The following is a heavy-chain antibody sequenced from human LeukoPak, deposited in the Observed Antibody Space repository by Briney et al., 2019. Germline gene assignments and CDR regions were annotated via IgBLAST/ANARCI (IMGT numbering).Heavy chain of an antibody. CDR3: ARASSDLENYYYYGMDV. Sequence: GGSRRLSCAASGFTVSSKYMSWVRQAPGKGLEWVSVIYSGGNTYYADSVKGRFTISRDNSKNTLYLQMNSLRAEDTAVYYCARASSDLENYYYYGMDVWGQGTTVTVSS. CDR1: GFTVSSKY. D-gene: IGHD1-1*01. J-gene: IGHJ6*02. CDR2: IYSGGNT. V-gene: IGHV3-53*01.